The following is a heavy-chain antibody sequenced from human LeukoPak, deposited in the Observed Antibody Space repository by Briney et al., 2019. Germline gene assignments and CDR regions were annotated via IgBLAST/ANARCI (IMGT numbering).Heavy chain of an antibody. CDR2: IYYSGST. V-gene: IGHV4-59*01. Sequence: SETLSLTCAVYGGSFSGYYWSWIRQPPGKGLEWIGYIYYSGSTNYNPSLKSRVTISVDTSKNQFSLKLSSVTAADTAVYYCARDGGLVGATADDAFDIWGQGTMVTVSS. D-gene: IGHD1-26*01. CDR1: GGSFSGYY. J-gene: IGHJ3*02. CDR3: ARDGGLVGATADDAFDI.